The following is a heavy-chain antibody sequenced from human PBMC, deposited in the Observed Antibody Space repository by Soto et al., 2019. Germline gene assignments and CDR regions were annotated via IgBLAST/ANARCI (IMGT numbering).Heavy chain of an antibody. CDR3: ATKIRVTNYLYYGMDV. J-gene: IGHJ6*02. V-gene: IGHV3-30*03. CDR1: GFSFNTSG. Sequence: QVQLVESGGGVVQPGRALRLSCAASGFSFNTSGMHWVRQAPGKGLEWVAVIAFEGSQEFYGDSVRGRFTISRDNSKNTLFRQMKSLTPEDTAVNYCATKIRVTNYLYYGMDVWGQGTTVTGSS. CDR2: IAFEGSQE. D-gene: IGHD2-21*02.